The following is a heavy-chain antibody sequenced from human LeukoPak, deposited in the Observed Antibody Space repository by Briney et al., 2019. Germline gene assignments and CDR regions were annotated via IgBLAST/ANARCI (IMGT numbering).Heavy chain of an antibody. J-gene: IGHJ4*02. Sequence: PGGSLRLSCAASGFTFSSYSMNWVRQAPGKGLEWFSAISGSGGSTYYADSVKGRFTISRDNSKNTLYLQMNSLRAEDTAVYYCAKELGLWFGESDYWGQGTLVTVSS. D-gene: IGHD3-10*01. CDR1: GFTFSSYS. V-gene: IGHV3-23*01. CDR2: ISGSGGST. CDR3: AKELGLWFGESDY.